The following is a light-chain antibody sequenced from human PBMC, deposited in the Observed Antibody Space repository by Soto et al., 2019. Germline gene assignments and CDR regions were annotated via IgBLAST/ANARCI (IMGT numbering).Light chain of an antibody. CDR1: SSDVGGYNY. CDR3: SSYVGTNSYV. CDR2: EVY. Sequence: QSALTQPPSASGSPGQSVTISCTGTSSDVGGYNYGSWYQHHPGKAPKLIIYEVYKRPSGVPARFSGSKSGNTAALTVSGLQAEDEADYFCSSYVGTNSYVFGTGTKVTVL. V-gene: IGLV2-8*01. J-gene: IGLJ1*01.